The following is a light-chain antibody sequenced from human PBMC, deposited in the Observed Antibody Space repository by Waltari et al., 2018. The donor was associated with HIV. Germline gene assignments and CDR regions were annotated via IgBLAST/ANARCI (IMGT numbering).Light chain of an antibody. Sequence: QSALTQPASVSGSPGQSITISCTGTSSEVGGYNFVTWYQQHPGETPKVTFYEVSNRPSGVPQRFSGSKSGNTVSLTITGIQAEDESDYYCSSYTGSSTRYFFGTGTKVTVL. J-gene: IGLJ1*01. V-gene: IGLV2-14*01. CDR1: SSEVGGYNF. CDR3: SSYTGSSTRYF. CDR2: EVS.